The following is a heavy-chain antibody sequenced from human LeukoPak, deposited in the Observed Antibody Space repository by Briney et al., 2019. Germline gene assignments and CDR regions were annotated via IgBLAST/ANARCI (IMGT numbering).Heavy chain of an antibody. CDR1: GGSISSYY. D-gene: IGHD3-10*01. CDR3: ARLTNYGSGNYYNDY. V-gene: IGHV4-59*01. J-gene: IGHJ4*02. Sequence: PSETLSLTCTVSGGSISSYYWSWIRQPPEKGLEWIGYIYYSGSTSYNPSLRSRVTISVDTSKNQFSLKLSSVTAADTAVYYCARLTNYGSGNYYNDYWGQGTLVTVSS. CDR2: IYYSGST.